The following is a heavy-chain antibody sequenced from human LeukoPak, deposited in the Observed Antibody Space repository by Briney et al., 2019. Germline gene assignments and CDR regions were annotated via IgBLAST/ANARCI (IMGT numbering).Heavy chain of an antibody. CDR2: IYHSGST. CDR3: ARQQLAEIDY. CDR1: GYSISSGYY. V-gene: IGHV4-38-2*01. Sequence: PSETLSLTCAVSGYSISSGYYWGCIRQPPGKGLEWIGSIYHSGSTYYNPSLKSRVTISVDTSKNQFSLKLSSVTAADTAVYYCARQQLAEIDYWGQGTLVTVSS. J-gene: IGHJ4*02. D-gene: IGHD6-13*01.